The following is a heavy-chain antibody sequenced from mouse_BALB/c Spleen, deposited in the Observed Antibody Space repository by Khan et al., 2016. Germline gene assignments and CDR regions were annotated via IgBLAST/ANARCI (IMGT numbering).Heavy chain of an antibody. CDR2: IDPENGDT. D-gene: IGHD2-10*02. Sequence: VQLQQSGAELVRSGASVKLSCTSSGFNIKDYYIHWVRQRPEQGLEWIGWIDPENGDTEYAPKFQGKSTMTAHTSSTTAYLHLSSLTPEDTATYCSNARYGNYDALDYWGQGTSVTGSS. J-gene: IGHJ4*01. CDR1: GFNIKDYY. CDR3: NARYGNYDALDY. V-gene: IGHV14-4*02.